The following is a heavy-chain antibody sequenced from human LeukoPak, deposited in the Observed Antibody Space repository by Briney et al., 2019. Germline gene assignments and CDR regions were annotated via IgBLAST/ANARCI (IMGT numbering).Heavy chain of an antibody. D-gene: IGHD6-6*01. V-gene: IGHV3-7*01. CDR1: GFTFSSYW. CDR2: IKQDGSEK. J-gene: IGHJ5*02. Sequence: GGSLRLSCAASGFTFSSYWMSWVRQAPGKGLEWVANIKQDGSEKYYVDSVKGRFTISRDNAKNSLYLQTNSLRAEDTAVYYCARGRVAARLVWFDPWGQGTLVTVSS. CDR3: ARGRVAARLVWFDP.